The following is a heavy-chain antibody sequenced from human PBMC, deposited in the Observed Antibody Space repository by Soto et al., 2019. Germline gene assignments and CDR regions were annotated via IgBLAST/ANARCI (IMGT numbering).Heavy chain of an antibody. CDR2: ISSSSSYI. D-gene: IGHD3-9*01. CDR3: ARGLSEYYDILTGYYQGYYYYYMDV. CDR1: GFTFSSYS. V-gene: IGHV3-21*01. Sequence: EVQLVESGGGLVKPGGSLRLSCAASGFTFSSYSMNWVRQAPGKGLEWVSSISSSSSYIYYADSVKGRFTISRDNAKNSLYLQMNSLRAEATAVYYCARGLSEYYDILTGYYQGYYYYYMDVWGKGTTVTVSS. J-gene: IGHJ6*03.